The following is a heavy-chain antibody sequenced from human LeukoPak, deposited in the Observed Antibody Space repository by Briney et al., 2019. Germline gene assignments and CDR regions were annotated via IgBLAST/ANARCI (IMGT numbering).Heavy chain of an antibody. D-gene: IGHD6-19*01. CDR2: ISAYNGNT. V-gene: IGHV1-18*01. CDR1: GYTFTSYG. CDR3: ARGYSSGWHTDAFDI. J-gene: IGHJ3*02. Sequence: ASVKVSCKASGYTFTSYGISWVRQAPGQGLEWMGWISAYNGNTNYAQKLQGRVTMTTDTSTSTAYMELRSLRSDDTAVYYCARGYSSGWHTDAFDIWGQGTMVTVSS.